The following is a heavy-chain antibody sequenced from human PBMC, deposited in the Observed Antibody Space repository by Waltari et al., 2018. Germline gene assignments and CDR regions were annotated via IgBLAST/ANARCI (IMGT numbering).Heavy chain of an antibody. CDR2: IVPIFGTA. V-gene: IGHV1-69*12. J-gene: IGHJ5*02. Sequence: QVQLVQSGAEVKKPGSSVKVSCKASGGTFSSYAISWVRQAPGQGLEWMGGIVPIFGTANYAQKFQGRGTSTADESTSTAYMELSSLRSEDTAVYYCARGPIRYCSGGSCYQPFDPWGQGTLVTVSS. CDR3: ARGPIRYCSGGSCYQPFDP. CDR1: GGTFSSYA. D-gene: IGHD2-15*01.